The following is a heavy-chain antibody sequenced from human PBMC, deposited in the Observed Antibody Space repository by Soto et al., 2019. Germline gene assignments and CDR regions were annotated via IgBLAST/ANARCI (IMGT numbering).Heavy chain of an antibody. CDR1: GDSISSGGYF. CDR2: IYYSGST. CDR3: ARGEGRQFDP. D-gene: IGHD1-26*01. Sequence: QVQLQESGPGLVNPSQTLSLTCSVAGDSISSGGYFWSWTRQHPGQGLEWIAYIYYSGSTYYNPSLKSRVTMSVDTSKNQFSLKLSSVTAADTAVYYCARGEGRQFDPWGQGTLVTVSS. V-gene: IGHV4-31*03. J-gene: IGHJ5*02.